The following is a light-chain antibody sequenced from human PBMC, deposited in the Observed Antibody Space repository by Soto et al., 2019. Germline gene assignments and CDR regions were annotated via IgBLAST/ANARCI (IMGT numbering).Light chain of an antibody. CDR3: QQSYSTPIT. CDR1: QDIISY. J-gene: IGKJ5*01. Sequence: DIRMTQSPSSLSASVGDTVTITCRASQDIISYVAWYQQKLGKAPKLLIYAASSLQSGVPSRFSGSGSGTDFTLTISSLQPEDFATYYCQQSYSTPITFGQGTRLEIK. V-gene: IGKV1-39*01. CDR2: AAS.